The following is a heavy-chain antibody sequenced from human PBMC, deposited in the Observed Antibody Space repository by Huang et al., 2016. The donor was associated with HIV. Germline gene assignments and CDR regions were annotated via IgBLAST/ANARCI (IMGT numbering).Heavy chain of an antibody. D-gene: IGHD6-19*01. J-gene: IGHJ4*02. CDR3: AKAPGWYFIFDN. CDR2: ICASGDTT. Sequence: EVQLLESGGGLVQPGGSLRLSCAASGLTFDNSAMTWVRQAPGKGLEWVSVICASGDTTYDADFVKGRFTISRDNSKKTLYLQRNSLRAEDTAVYYCAKAPGWYFIFDNWGQGTLVTVSS. V-gene: IGHV3-23*01. CDR1: GLTFDNSA.